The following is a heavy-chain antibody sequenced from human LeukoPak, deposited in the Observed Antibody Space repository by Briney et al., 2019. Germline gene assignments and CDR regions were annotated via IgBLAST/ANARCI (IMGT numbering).Heavy chain of an antibody. J-gene: IGHJ4*02. V-gene: IGHV1-18*01. CDR2: ISAYNGNT. CDR3: ARMPLDYGDYATDY. CDR1: GYTFTSYG. D-gene: IGHD4-17*01. Sequence: ASVKVSCKASGYTFTSYGISWVRQAPGQGLEWMGWISAYNGNTNYAQKLQGRVTMTTDTSTSTAYMELRSLRSDGTAVYYCARMPLDYGDYATDYWGQGTLVTVSS.